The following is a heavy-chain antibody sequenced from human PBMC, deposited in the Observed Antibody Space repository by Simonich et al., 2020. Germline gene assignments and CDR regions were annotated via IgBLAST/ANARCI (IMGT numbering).Heavy chain of an antibody. CDR3: AKDSSLVGATDWFDP. Sequence: EVQLLESGGGLVQPGGSLRLSCAASGFTFSSYAMSWVRQARGNGLEGVSAMRGSGGSTYYADSVKGRFTIYRDNSKNTLYLQMNSLRAEDTAVYYCAKDSSLVGATDWFDPWGQGTLVTVSS. D-gene: IGHD1-26*01. V-gene: IGHV3-23*01. CDR1: GFTFSSYA. J-gene: IGHJ5*02. CDR2: MRGSGGST.